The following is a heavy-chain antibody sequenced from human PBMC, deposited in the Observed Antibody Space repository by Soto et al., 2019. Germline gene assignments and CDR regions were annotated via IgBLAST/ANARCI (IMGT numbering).Heavy chain of an antibody. J-gene: IGHJ4*02. D-gene: IGHD2-2*02. V-gene: IGHV5-10-1*01. CDR1: GYSFTSYW. Sequence: GESLKISCKGSGYSFTSYWISWVRQMPGKGLEWMGRIDPSDSYTNYSPSFQGHVTISADKSISTAYLQWSSLKASDTAMYYCARLRMPAAYCSSTSCYTDPRLFDYWGQGTLVTV. CDR2: IDPSDSYT. CDR3: ARLRMPAAYCSSTSCYTDPRLFDY.